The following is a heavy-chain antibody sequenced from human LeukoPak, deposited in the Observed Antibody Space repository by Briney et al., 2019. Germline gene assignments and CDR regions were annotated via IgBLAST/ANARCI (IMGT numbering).Heavy chain of an antibody. Sequence: SETLSLTCTVSGGSISSSSYYWGWIRQPPGKGLEWIGSIYYSGSTYYNPSLKSRVTISVDTSKNQFSLRLNSVTAADTAVYYCVRETPGLAFDIWGQGIMVTVSS. CDR1: GGSISSSSYY. CDR3: VRETPGLAFDI. D-gene: IGHD2-2*01. J-gene: IGHJ3*02. CDR2: IYYSGST. V-gene: IGHV4-39*07.